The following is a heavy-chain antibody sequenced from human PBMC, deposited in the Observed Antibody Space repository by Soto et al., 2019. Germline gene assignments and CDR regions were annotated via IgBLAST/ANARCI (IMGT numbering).Heavy chain of an antibody. D-gene: IGHD2-8*02. Sequence: QVQLQQWGAGLLKPSETLSLTCAVYGGSFSGYYWTWILQPPGTGLEWIGEINHSGSTNYNPSLKSRVTISVDTSKNQFSLKLTSVTAADTAVYYCASDKITGLFDYWGEGTLVTVSS. V-gene: IGHV4-34*01. CDR3: ASDKITGLFDY. J-gene: IGHJ4*02. CDR2: INHSGST. CDR1: GGSFSGYY.